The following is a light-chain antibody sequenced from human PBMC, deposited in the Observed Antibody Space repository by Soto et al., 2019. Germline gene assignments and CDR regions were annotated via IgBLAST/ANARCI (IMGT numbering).Light chain of an antibody. V-gene: IGKV1-9*01. Sequence: DIQLTQSPSFLSASVGDRVTITCRASQGISSYLAWYQQKPGKAPKLLIYAASTLQSGVPSRFSGSGSGTEFTLTISSLQPEDFATYYCQQLNSYPRVTFGGGTKGEIK. CDR2: AAS. CDR3: QQLNSYPRVT. CDR1: QGISSY. J-gene: IGKJ4*01.